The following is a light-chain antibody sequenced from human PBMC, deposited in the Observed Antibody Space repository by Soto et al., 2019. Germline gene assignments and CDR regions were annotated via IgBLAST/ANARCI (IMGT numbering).Light chain of an antibody. V-gene: IGLV2-23*01. CDR1: SSDIGSFNL. Sequence: QSALTQPASLSGSPGQSITISCTGTSSDIGSFNLVSWYQQFPGEVPKLIIYESYKRPSGISTRFSGSRSDNTASLTISGLQAEDEADYYCCCFAGSNTYIFGGGTQLTVL. CDR2: ESY. J-gene: IGLJ2*01. CDR3: CCFAGSNTYI.